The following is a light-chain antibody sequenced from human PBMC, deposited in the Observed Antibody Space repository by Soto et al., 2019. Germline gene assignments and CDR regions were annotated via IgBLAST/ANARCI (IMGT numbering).Light chain of an antibody. J-gene: IGKJ1*01. Sequence: EIVLTQSPGTLSLSPGERATLSCRASQSVSNNYLAWYQQKPGQAPRLLMYGASTRATGIPARFSGSGSGTEFTLTISSLQSEDFAVYYCQQYNNWPRTFGQGTKVDI. CDR2: GAS. V-gene: IGKV3-15*01. CDR3: QQYNNWPRT. CDR1: QSVSNN.